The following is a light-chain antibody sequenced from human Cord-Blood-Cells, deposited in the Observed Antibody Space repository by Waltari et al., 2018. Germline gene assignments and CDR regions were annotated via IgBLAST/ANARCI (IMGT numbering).Light chain of an antibody. CDR1: SSDVGGYNY. CDR3: SSYTSSSTFV. CDR2: DVS. J-gene: IGLJ1*01. V-gene: IGLV2-14*01. Sequence: QSALTQPASVSGSPGQSITISCTGTSSDVGGYNYVSWYQQHPGKAPKLTIYDVSKRPSWVSNLFSGSKSGHTASLTISGLQAEDEADYYCSSYTSSSTFVFGTGTKVTVL.